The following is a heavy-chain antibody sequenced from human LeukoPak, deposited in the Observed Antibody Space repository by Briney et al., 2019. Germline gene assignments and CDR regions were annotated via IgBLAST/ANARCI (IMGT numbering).Heavy chain of an antibody. CDR1: GFTFSSYP. V-gene: IGHV3-23*01. CDR2: ISGNSGAT. J-gene: IGHJ4*02. D-gene: IGHD4-11*01. Sequence: PGGSLRLSCATSGFTFSSYPMSWVRQAPGRGLEWVSFISGNSGATYYADSVKGRFTISRDNAKNTVYLQMNNLRGEDTALYYRSKAGDTNYYRHGDYWGQGTLVTVSS. CDR3: SKAGDTNYYRHGDY.